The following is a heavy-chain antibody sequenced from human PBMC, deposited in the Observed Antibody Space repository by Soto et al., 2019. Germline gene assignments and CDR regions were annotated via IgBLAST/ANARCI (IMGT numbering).Heavy chain of an antibody. J-gene: IGHJ4*02. D-gene: IGHD6-13*01. CDR3: AKFKGIGTPNNYFDY. V-gene: IGHV3-23*01. Sequence: GGSLRLSCAASGFTFSSYTVSWVRQPPGKGLEWVSAISGDGGATYYAGSVQGRFTISRDNSKNTLYLQMNSLGAEDTAIYYCAKFKGIGTPNNYFDYWGQGTLVTVSS. CDR1: GFTFSSYT. CDR2: ISGDGGAT.